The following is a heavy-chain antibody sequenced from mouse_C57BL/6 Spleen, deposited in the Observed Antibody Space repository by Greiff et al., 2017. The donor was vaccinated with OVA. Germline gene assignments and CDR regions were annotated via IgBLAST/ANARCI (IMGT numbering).Heavy chain of an antibody. CDR2: INPSHGGA. CDR1: GYTFTSYW. D-gene: IGHD3-1*01. J-gene: IGHJ4*01. V-gene: IGHV1-53*01. CDR3: ASRGISPYYYAMDY. Sequence: QVQLQQPGTELVKPGASVKLSCKASGYTFTSYWMHWVKQRPGPGLGWIGNINPSHGGANYNEKFKSKATLTVDKSSSTAYIQLSSPTAEDSAGDNCASRGISPYYYAMDYWGQGTSVTVSS.